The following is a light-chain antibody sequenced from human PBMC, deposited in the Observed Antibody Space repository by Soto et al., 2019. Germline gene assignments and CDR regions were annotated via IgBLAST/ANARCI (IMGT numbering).Light chain of an antibody. Sequence: IVLTQSPATLSLSPGERPTLSCRASQTVSSSLAWYQQKPGQAPRLLIYEASNRATGIPARFSGSGSGADFTLTISSLEPEDFALYYCQQHINWPLTFGGGTKVDI. CDR3: QQHINWPLT. J-gene: IGKJ4*01. CDR2: EAS. V-gene: IGKV3-11*01. CDR1: QTVSSS.